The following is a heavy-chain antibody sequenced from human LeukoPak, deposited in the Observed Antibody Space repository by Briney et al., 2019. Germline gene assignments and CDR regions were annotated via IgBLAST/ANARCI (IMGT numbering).Heavy chain of an antibody. V-gene: IGHV1-2*02. Sequence: ASVKVSCKASGYTFTGYNMDWVRQAPGPGHEWKGGINPNSGGTSYAQKFEGRVTMTRDTSISTVYMELSRLRSDDTAVYYCARDGYSYGQGPFDYWGQGTLVAVSS. J-gene: IGHJ4*02. CDR2: INPNSGGT. CDR3: ARDGYSYGQGPFDY. CDR1: GYTFTGYN. D-gene: IGHD5-18*01.